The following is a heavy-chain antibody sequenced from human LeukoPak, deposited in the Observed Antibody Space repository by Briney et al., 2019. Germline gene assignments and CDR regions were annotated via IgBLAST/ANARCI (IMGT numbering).Heavy chain of an antibody. CDR1: GFIFSSYD. D-gene: IGHD3-10*01. V-gene: IGHV3-30*02. J-gene: IGHJ5*01. CDR2: IRFDGSNK. Sequence: GGSLRLSCAASGFIFSSYDMHWVRQAPGKGLEWVAFIRFDGSNKQYGDSVKGRSTISRDNAKSSLYLQMDSLRAEDTAVYYCVRLRRNSDRSYYYYYYDSWGQGILVTVSS. CDR3: VRLRRNSDRSYYYYYYDS.